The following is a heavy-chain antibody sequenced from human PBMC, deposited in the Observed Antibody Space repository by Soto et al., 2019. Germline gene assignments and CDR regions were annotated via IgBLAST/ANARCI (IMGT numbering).Heavy chain of an antibody. CDR3: ARIDFWSGMDV. D-gene: IGHD3-3*01. J-gene: IGHJ6*02. CDR1: GFTFSSFW. V-gene: IGHV3-74*01. CDR2: INSDGSST. Sequence: EVQLVESGGCLVQPGGSLRVSCAASGFTFSSFWMYWVRQAPGKGLAWVSRINSDGSSTNYADSVRGRVTISRDNAKNTLYLQMNSLRAEDTAVYYCARIDFWSGMDVWGQGTTVTVSS.